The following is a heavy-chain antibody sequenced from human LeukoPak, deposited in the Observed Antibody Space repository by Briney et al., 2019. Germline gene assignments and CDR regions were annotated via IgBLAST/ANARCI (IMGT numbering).Heavy chain of an antibody. Sequence: SETLSLTCAVYGGSFSGYYWSWIRQPPGKGLEWIGRIYTSGSTNYNPSLKSRVTISVDTSKNQFSLKLSSVTAADTAVYYCAREDIVVVGPYYYYYMDVWGKGTTVTVSS. D-gene: IGHD2-21*01. CDR1: GGSFSGYY. CDR2: IYTSGST. CDR3: AREDIVVVGPYYYYYMDV. V-gene: IGHV4-4*08. J-gene: IGHJ6*03.